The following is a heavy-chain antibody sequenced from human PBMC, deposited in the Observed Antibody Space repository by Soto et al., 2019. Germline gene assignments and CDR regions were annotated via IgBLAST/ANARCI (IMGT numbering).Heavy chain of an antibody. Sequence: GGSLRLSCAASGFTVSSNYMSWVRQAPGKGLEWVSVIYSGGSTYYADSGKGRFTISRDNSKNTLYLQMNSLRAEDTAVYYCASWHSNSDFDYWGQGTLVTVSS. D-gene: IGHD4-4*01. CDR2: IYSGGST. V-gene: IGHV3-53*01. J-gene: IGHJ4*02. CDR1: GFTVSSNY. CDR3: ASWHSNSDFDY.